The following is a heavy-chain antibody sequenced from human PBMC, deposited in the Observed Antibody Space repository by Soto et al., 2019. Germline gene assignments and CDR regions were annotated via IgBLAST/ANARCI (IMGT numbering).Heavy chain of an antibody. J-gene: IGHJ4*02. V-gene: IGHV3-23*01. CDR3: AKDQYSSSRFAAGDY. Sequence: EVQLLESRGGLVQPGGSLRLSCAASGFTFSSYAMSWVRQAPGKGLEWVSAISGSGGSTYYADSVKGRCTISRDNSKNTLYLQMNSLRAEDTAVYYCAKDQYSSSRFAAGDYWGQGTLVTVSS. D-gene: IGHD6-13*01. CDR2: ISGSGGST. CDR1: GFTFSSYA.